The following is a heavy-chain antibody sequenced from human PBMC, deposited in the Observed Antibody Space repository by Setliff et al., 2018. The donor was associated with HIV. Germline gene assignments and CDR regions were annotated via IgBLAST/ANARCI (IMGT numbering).Heavy chain of an antibody. Sequence: GASVKVSCTASGYTFTGYYMHWVRQAPGQGLEWMGLINPNSGGTNYAQKFQAWVTMTTDTSTSTDYMELRSLRSDDTAVYYCARVVVRGVTFIAEYFQHWGQGTLVTVSS. CDR3: ARVVVRGVTFIAEYFQH. D-gene: IGHD3-10*01. V-gene: IGHV1-2*04. J-gene: IGHJ1*01. CDR2: INPNSGGT. CDR1: GYTFTGYY.